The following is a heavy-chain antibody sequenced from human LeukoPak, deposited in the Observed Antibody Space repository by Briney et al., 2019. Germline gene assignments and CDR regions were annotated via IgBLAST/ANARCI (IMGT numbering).Heavy chain of an antibody. D-gene: IGHD1-1*01. Sequence: ASVKVSCKASGYTFTKYAVNWVRQAPGQGLQWMGWINTNTGNPTYAQDFTGRFVFSLDTSLTTAYLQINSLQAEDTAVYYCALTSSWNDAGGVYFDYWGQGTLVTVSS. V-gene: IGHV7-4-1*02. CDR3: ALTSSWNDAGGVYFDY. CDR2: INTNTGNP. CDR1: GYTFTKYA. J-gene: IGHJ4*02.